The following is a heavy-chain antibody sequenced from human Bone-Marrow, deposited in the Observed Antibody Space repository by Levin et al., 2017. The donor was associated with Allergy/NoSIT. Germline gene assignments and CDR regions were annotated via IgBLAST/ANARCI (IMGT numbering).Heavy chain of an antibody. V-gene: IGHV3-30*18. Sequence: GGSLRLSCAASGFTFSSYGMHWVRQAPGKGLEWVAVISYDGSNKYYADSVKGRFTISRDNSKNTLYLQMNSLRAEDTAVYYCAKAAALAYYFDYWGQGTLVTVSS. CDR2: ISYDGSNK. J-gene: IGHJ4*02. CDR1: GFTFSSYG. CDR3: AKAAALAYYFDY.